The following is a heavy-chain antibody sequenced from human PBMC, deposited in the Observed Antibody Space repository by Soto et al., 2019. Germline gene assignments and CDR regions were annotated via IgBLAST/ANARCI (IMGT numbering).Heavy chain of an antibody. CDR3: AQAMVVPESGGMDV. D-gene: IGHD2-15*01. Sequence: EVQLVESGGGLVQPGRSLRLSCAASGFTFDDYAMHWVRQAPGKGLEWVSGISWNSGSIGYADSVKGRFTISRDNAKNSLYLQMNSLRAEATALYYCAQAMVVPESGGMDVWGRGTTVTVSS. CDR1: GFTFDDYA. CDR2: ISWNSGSI. V-gene: IGHV3-9*01. J-gene: IGHJ6*02.